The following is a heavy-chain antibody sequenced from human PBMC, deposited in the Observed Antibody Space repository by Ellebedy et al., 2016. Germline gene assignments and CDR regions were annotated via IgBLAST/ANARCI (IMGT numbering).Heavy chain of an antibody. Sequence: ASVKVSCKVSGYTLTELSMHWVRQAPGKGLEWMGGFDPEDGETIYAQKFQGRVTMTEGTSTDTAYMELSSLRSEDTAVYYCATDRVVATTAFYYYYGMDVWGQGTTVTVSS. V-gene: IGHV1-24*01. CDR1: GYTLTELS. CDR3: ATDRVVATTAFYYYYGMDV. J-gene: IGHJ6*02. CDR2: FDPEDGET. D-gene: IGHD5-12*01.